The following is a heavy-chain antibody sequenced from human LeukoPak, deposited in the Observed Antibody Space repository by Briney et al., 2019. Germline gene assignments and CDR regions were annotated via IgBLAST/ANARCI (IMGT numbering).Heavy chain of an antibody. J-gene: IGHJ4*02. D-gene: IGHD2-2*01. V-gene: IGHV3-30*02. Sequence: GGSLRLSCAASGFTFSSYGMHWVRQAPGKGLEWVAFIRYDGSNKYYADSVKGRFTISRDNSKNTLYLQMNSLRAEDTAVYFCAATYCSSTSCYALDYWGQGTLVTVSS. CDR3: AATYCSSTSCYALDY. CDR2: IRYDGSNK. CDR1: GFTFSSYG.